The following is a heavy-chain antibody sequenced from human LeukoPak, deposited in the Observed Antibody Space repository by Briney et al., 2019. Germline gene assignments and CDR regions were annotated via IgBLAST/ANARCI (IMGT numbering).Heavy chain of an antibody. J-gene: IGHJ4*02. Sequence: ASVKVSCKASGYTFTGYYMHWVRQAPGQGLECMGWINSNSGGTNYAQKFQGRVTMTRDTSISTAYMELSRLRSDDAAVYYCARDYPPIAAAGTNDYWGQGTLVTVSS. CDR3: ARDYPPIAAAGTNDY. D-gene: IGHD6-13*01. CDR1: GYTFTGYY. CDR2: INSNSGGT. V-gene: IGHV1-2*02.